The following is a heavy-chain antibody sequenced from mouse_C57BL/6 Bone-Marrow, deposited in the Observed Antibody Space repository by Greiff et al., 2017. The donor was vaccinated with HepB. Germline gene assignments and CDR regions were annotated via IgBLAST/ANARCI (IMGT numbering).Heavy chain of an antibody. CDR3: DSFITTDYYAMDY. J-gene: IGHJ4*01. D-gene: IGHD1-2*01. CDR1: GFSLTSYC. Sequence: VKLMESGPGLVAPSQSLSITCTVSGFSLTSYCVDWVRQSPGKGLEWLGVIWGVGSTNNNSAIKSRLSISKDNAKSQVFLKMNSLQTDDTALYYSDSFITTDYYAMDYWGQGTSVTVSS. V-gene: IGHV2-6*01. CDR2: IWGVGST.